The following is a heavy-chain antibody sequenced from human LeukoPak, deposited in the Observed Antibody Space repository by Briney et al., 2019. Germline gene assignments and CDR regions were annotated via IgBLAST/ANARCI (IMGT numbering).Heavy chain of an antibody. V-gene: IGHV3-53*01. CDR2: IYSGGRP. J-gene: IGHJ6*03. D-gene: IGHD3-10*01. CDR1: GFTVSSNY. Sequence: GGSLRLSCAASGFTVSSNYMSWVRQAPGKGLEWVSVIYSGGRPYYADSVKGRFTISRDNSKNTLYLQMNSLRAEDTAVYYCARVYYGSGSLHYYYYYMDVWGKGTTVTISS. CDR3: ARVYYGSGSLHYYYYYMDV.